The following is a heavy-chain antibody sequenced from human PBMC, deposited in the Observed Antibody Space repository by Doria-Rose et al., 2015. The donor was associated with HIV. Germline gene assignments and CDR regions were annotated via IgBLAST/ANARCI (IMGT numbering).Heavy chain of an antibody. D-gene: IGHD1-1*01. CDR1: GGSFSGYY. CDR3: ARGLLRGGWNDVDYYYGMDV. V-gene: IGHV4-34*01. J-gene: IGHJ6*02. Sequence: QVQLQESGAGLVKPSETLSLTCAVFGGSFSGYYWSWIRQPPGKGLEWIGEISHSGITNYKTPLKSRVTISLDTSKTLSALRRSSVTAADTAVYYCARGLLRGGWNDVDYYYGMDVWGQGTTVTVSS. CDR2: ISHSGIT.